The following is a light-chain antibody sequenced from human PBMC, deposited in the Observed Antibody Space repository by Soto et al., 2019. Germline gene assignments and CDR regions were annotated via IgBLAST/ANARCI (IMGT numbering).Light chain of an antibody. J-gene: IGLJ1*01. CDR3: SSYTSSSTLYV. CDR1: SSDVGGYNY. V-gene: IGLV2-14*01. Sequence: QSALTQPASVSGSPGQSITISCTGTSSDVGGYNYVSGYQQHPGKAPKFMIFDVSIRPSGVSNRFFGSKSGNTASLTISGLQAEDEADYYCSSYTSSSTLYVFGTGTKVTVL. CDR2: DVS.